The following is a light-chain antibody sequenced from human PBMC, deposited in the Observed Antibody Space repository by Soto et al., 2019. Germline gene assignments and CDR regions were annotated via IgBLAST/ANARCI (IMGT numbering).Light chain of an antibody. CDR3: QSYDSSLSGFGV. J-gene: IGLJ3*02. CDR1: SSNIGNNF. V-gene: IGLV1-40*01. Sequence: QSVLTQPPSVSAAPGQKVTISCSGSSSNIGNNFVSWYQQLPGTAPRLLIYGNSNRPSGVPDRFSGSKSGTSASLAITGLQAEDEADYYCQSYDSSLSGFGVFGGGTKLTVL. CDR2: GNS.